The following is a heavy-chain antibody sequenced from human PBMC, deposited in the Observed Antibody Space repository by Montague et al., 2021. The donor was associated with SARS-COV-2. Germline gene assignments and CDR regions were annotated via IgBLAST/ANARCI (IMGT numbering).Heavy chain of an antibody. CDR1: GGSISSYY. CDR2: INHNEDT. V-gene: IGHV4-4*07. D-gene: IGHD4-23*01. Sequence: SETLSLTCSVSGGSISSYYWSWIRQPPGKALEWIGRINHNEDTTYDPSLKSRVTMSVDTSKNQFSLKMTSVSAADTAVYYCARGGGLNYRLFDYWGQGTLVTVSS. J-gene: IGHJ4*02. CDR3: ARGGGLNYRLFDY.